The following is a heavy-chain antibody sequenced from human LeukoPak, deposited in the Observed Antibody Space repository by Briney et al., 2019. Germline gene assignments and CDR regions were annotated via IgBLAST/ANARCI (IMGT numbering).Heavy chain of an antibody. Sequence: PGGSLRLSCAASGFTFSSYEMNWVRQAPGKGLEWVSYISSSGSTIYYADSVKGRFTISRDNAKNSLYLQMNSLRAEDTAVYYCARGQKPAGAYYYYYYMDVWGKGTTVTISS. V-gene: IGHV3-48*03. CDR3: ARGQKPAGAYYYYYYMDV. CDR1: GFTFSSYE. CDR2: ISSSGSTI. D-gene: IGHD1-26*01. J-gene: IGHJ6*03.